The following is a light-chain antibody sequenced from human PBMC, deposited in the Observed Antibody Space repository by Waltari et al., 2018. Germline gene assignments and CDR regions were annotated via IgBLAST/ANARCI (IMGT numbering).Light chain of an antibody. Sequence: XSXXVXXXXTITCRASQGIRNDLGWYQQKPGKPPKLLIYAASTLQTGVPSRFSGSGFGTDFTLTISSLQPADFATYYCLQDSNYPFTFGPGTKVDIK. CDR3: LQDSNYPFT. J-gene: IGKJ3*01. CDR2: AAS. V-gene: IGKV1-6*01. CDR1: QGIRND.